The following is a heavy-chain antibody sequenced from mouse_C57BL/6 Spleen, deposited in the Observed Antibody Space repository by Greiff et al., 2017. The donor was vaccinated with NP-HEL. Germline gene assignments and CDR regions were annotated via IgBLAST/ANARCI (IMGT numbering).Heavy chain of an antibody. J-gene: IGHJ4*01. CDR2: ISSGSSTI. CDR3: ARPGWDYAMDY. Sequence: EVKVVESGGGLVKPGGSLKLSCAASGFTFSDYGMHWVRQAPEKGLEWVAYISSGSSTIYYADTVKGRFTISRDNAKNTLFLQMTSLRSEDTAMDYCARPGWDYAMDYWGQGTSVTVSS. CDR1: GFTFSDYG. V-gene: IGHV5-17*01. D-gene: IGHD1-2*01.